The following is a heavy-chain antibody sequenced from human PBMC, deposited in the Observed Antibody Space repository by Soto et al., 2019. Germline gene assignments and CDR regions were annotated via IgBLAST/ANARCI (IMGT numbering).Heavy chain of an antibody. Sequence: GASVKVSCKASGYTFTSYYMHWVRQAPGQGLEWMGIINPSGGSTSYAQKFQGRVTMTRDTSTSTVYMELSSLRSEDTAVYYCARTDFWSGYYHVGMDVWGQGTTVTVSS. CDR2: INPSGGST. CDR1: GYTFTSYY. V-gene: IGHV1-46*01. D-gene: IGHD3-3*01. CDR3: ARTDFWSGYYHVGMDV. J-gene: IGHJ6*02.